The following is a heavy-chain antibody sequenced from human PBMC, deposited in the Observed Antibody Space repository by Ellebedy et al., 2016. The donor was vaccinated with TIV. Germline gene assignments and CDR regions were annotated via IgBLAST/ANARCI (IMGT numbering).Heavy chain of an antibody. CDR1: GFTFSSYA. CDR2: FGVSGDST. CDR3: AKDRTPGDGYWVFDK. Sequence: GESLKISCAASGFTFSSYAMSWVRQAPGKGLGWVSGFGVSGDSTYYADSVKGRFTISRDNSKRTVDLQMKSLRAEDTAVYFCAKDRTPGDGYWVFDKWGQGTLVSVSS. J-gene: IGHJ4*02. V-gene: IGHV3-23*01. D-gene: IGHD5-18*01.